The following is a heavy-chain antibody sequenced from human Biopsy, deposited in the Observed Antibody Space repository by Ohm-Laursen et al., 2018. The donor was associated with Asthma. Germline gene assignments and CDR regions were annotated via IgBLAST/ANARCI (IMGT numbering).Heavy chain of an antibody. CDR2: IYYSGTT. CDR3: VRGSSSWHHGPFHYYYGLDV. CDR1: SGSGGYMRSGNYY. J-gene: IGHJ6*02. D-gene: IGHD6-13*01. Sequence: GTLSLTCSLSSGSGGYMRSGNYYWGWIRQPPGKRLEWIGGIYYSGTTYYNPSLEGRVTVSADTSKNQFSLKLSSVTAADTAVYYCVRGSSSWHHGPFHYYYGLDVWGQGTTATVSS. V-gene: IGHV4-39*01.